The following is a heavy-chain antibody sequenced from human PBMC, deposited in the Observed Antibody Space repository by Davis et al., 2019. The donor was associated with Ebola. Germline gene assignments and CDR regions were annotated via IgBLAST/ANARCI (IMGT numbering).Heavy chain of an antibody. CDR1: GGSISTYF. CDR3: ARNYDFWGGYRSHYGMDV. J-gene: IGHJ6*02. CDR2: IYYSGST. V-gene: IGHV4-59*01. D-gene: IGHD3-3*01. Sequence: SETLSLTCTLSGGSISTYFWSWIRQPPGKGLEWIGYIYYSGSTYYNHSLKSRVTISVDMSKNQFSLRLSSVTAADTAVYYCARNYDFWGGYRSHYGMDVWGQGTTVTVSS.